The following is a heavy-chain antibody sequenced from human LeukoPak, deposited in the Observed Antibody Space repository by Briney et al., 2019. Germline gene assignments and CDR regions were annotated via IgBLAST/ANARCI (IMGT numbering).Heavy chain of an antibody. CDR1: GFTFSSYE. J-gene: IGHJ4*02. CDR3: ARRAIAEGFDY. CDR2: ISSSGRTI. D-gene: IGHD6-13*01. Sequence: GGSLRLPCAVSGFTFSSYEMNWVRQAPGKGLEWVSYISSSGRTIYYADSVKGRFTISRDSAKNSLYLQMISLRVEDTAVYYCARRAIAEGFDYWGQGTLVTVSS. V-gene: IGHV3-48*03.